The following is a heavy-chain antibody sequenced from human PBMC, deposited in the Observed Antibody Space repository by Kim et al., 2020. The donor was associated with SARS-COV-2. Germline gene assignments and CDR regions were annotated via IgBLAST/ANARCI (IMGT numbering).Heavy chain of an antibody. Sequence: SETLSLTCAVFGGSMSSSNWWSWVRQAPGKGLEWIGEIYHSGSTNYNPSLKSRVIISVDKSKNQFSLNVSSVTAADTAVYYCARALNGAQVPYFDYWGQGTLVTVSS. D-gene: IGHD4-17*01. CDR2: IYHSGST. CDR3: ARALNGAQVPYFDY. CDR1: GGSMSSSNW. V-gene: IGHV4-4*02. J-gene: IGHJ4*02.